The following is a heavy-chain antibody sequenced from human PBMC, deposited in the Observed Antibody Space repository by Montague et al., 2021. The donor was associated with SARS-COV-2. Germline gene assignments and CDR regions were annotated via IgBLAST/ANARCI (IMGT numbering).Heavy chain of an antibody. CDR3: ARGGLAGGNYDIWSFSYTSPPDY. CDR2: INQRGST. V-gene: IGHV4-34*01. D-gene: IGHD3-3*01. J-gene: IGHJ4*02. Sequence: SETLSLTCAGYRRSVSGGTRGRIGKSPGKSPVSTGEINQRGSTNYMSSLKSRVTMSVDTSKNQFSLKMSSVTAADTAIYYCARGGLAGGNYDIWSFSYTSPPDYWGQGTQVTVSS. CDR1: RRSVSGGT.